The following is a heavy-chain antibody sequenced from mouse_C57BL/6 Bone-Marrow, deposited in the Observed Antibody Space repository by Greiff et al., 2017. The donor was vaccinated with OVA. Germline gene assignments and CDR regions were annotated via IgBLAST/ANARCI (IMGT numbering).Heavy chain of an antibody. V-gene: IGHV3-8*01. CDR2: ISYSGST. CDR1: GYSITSDY. CDR3: ARLRYYYGSSLWYFDV. Sequence: EVKVVESGPGLAKPSQTLSLTCSVTGYSITSDYWNWIRKFPGNKLEYMGYISYSGSTYYNPSLKSRISITRDTSKNQYYLQLNSVTTEDTATYYCARLRYYYGSSLWYFDVWGTGTTVTVSS. D-gene: IGHD1-1*01. J-gene: IGHJ1*03.